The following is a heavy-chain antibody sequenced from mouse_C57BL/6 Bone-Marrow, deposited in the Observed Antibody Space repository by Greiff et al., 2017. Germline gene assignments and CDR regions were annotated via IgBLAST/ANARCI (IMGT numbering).Heavy chain of an antibody. J-gene: IGHJ2*01. V-gene: IGHV1-63*01. Sequence: QVQLQQSGAELVRPGTSVKMSCKASGYTFTNYWIGWAKQRPGHGLEWIGDIYPGGGSTNYNEKFKGKATLTADKSSSTAYMQFSSLASEDSAIYYCARKGEYYPFDYWGQGTTLTVSS. CDR2: IYPGGGST. CDR1: GYTFTNYW. CDR3: ARKGEYYPFDY. D-gene: IGHD1-1*01.